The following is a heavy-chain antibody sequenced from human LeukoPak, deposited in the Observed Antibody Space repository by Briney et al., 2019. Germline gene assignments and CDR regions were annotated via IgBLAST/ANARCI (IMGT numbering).Heavy chain of an antibody. CDR1: GGSISSYY. CDR3: ARAYDSSGYFIFKSAFDI. CDR2: IYYSGST. Sequence: SETLSLTCTVSGGSISSYYWSWIRQPPGKGLEWIGYIYYSGSTNYNPSLKSRVTISVDTSKNQFSLKLGSVTAADTAVYYCARAYDSSGYFIFKSAFDIWGQGTMVTVSS. J-gene: IGHJ3*02. V-gene: IGHV4-59*01. D-gene: IGHD3-22*01.